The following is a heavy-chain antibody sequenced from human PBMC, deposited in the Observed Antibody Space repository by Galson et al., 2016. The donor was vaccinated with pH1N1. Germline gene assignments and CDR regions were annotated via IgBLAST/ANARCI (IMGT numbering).Heavy chain of an antibody. CDR3: ARRFFEILEALPTEALDI. Sequence: WTWVRQPPGRGLEWIGYIDNTGSTYYRSSLKSRITISVDTSKNQFSLMLSSVTAADPAVYYCARRFFEILEALPTEALDIWGQGTVVTVSS. J-gene: IGHJ3*02. CDR2: IDNTGST. D-gene: IGHD3-3*01. V-gene: IGHV4-31*02.